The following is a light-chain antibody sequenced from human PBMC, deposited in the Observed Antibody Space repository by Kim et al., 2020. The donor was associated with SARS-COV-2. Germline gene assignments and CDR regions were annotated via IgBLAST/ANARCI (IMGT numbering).Light chain of an antibody. CDR2: GAS. Sequence: SPGERATLSCRASQSVSSSYLAWYQQKPGQAPRLLIYGASSRATGIPDRFSGSGSGTDFTLTISRLEPEDFAVYYCQQYGSSPLTFGGGTKVDIK. CDR1: QSVSSSY. CDR3: QQYGSSPLT. V-gene: IGKV3-20*01. J-gene: IGKJ4*01.